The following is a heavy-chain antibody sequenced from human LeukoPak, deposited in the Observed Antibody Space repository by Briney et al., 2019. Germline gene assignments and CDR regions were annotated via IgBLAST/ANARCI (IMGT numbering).Heavy chain of an antibody. CDR1: GGTFSSYA. Sequence: SVKVSCKASGGTFSSYAISWVRQAPGQGLEWMGGIIPIFGTASYAQKFQGRVTITTDESTSTAYMELSSLRSEDTAVYYCARDLGYCSSTSCPPWDYYYMDVWGRGTLVTVPS. V-gene: IGHV1-69*05. D-gene: IGHD2-2*01. CDR2: IIPIFGTA. CDR3: ARDLGYCSSTSCPPWDYYYMDV. J-gene: IGHJ2*01.